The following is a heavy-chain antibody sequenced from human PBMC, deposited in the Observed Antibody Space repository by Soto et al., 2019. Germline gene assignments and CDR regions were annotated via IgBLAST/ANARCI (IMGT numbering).Heavy chain of an antibody. CDR1: GFTFSSYT. J-gene: IGHJ4*02. CDR3: ARQLLRFGTSLDY. Sequence: GGSLRLSCAASGFTFSSYTMHWVRQAPGKGLEWVSSISGNSNYIFYADSVRGRFTISRDNAKNSLYLQMNSLRAEDTAVYYCARQLLRFGTSLDYWGQGTPVTVSS. CDR2: ISGNSNYI. V-gene: IGHV3-21*01. D-gene: IGHD3-10*01.